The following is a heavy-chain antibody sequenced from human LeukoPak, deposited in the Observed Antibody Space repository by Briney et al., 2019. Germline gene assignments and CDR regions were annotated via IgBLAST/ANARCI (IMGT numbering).Heavy chain of an antibody. CDR2: TYHTGAS. V-gene: IGHV4-59*01. J-gene: IGHJ3*02. Sequence: PSETLSLTCTVPDDSISPYYWAWIRQPPGEGLEWIGSTYHTGASNYTPSLKSRVTMSVDTSKNQFSLSLISVTAADTAVYYCARESPSLTVYGGPGVFDIWGQGTMVTVSS. CDR3: ARESPSLTVYGGPGVFDI. D-gene: IGHD4-23*01. CDR1: DDSISPYY.